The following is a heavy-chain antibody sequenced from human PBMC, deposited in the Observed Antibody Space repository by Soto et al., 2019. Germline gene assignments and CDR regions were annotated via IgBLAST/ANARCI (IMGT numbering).Heavy chain of an antibody. J-gene: IGHJ4*02. CDR1: GGSISSSSYY. D-gene: IGHD3-22*01. V-gene: IGHV4-39*01. Sequence: QLQLQESGPGLVKPSETLSLTCTVSGGSISSSSYYWGWIRQPPGKGLEWIGSLYYSGSTYYNPSLKSRVTISVDTSKNQFSLKLSSVTAADTAVYYCAGYYYDSSGYYIDYWGQGTLVTVSS. CDR2: LYYSGST. CDR3: AGYYYDSSGYYIDY.